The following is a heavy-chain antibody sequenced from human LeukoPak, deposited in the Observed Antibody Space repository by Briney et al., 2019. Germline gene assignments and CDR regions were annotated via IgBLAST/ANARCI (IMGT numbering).Heavy chain of an antibody. Sequence: GGSLRLFCAASGFTFGSYGLHWVRQAPGKGLEWVVVIWYDGSNKYYADSVKGRFTISRDNSKNTLYLQMNSLRAEDTAVYYCAKDLRDYRYYFDYWGQGTLVTVSS. CDR1: GFTFGSYG. D-gene: IGHD4-17*01. CDR3: AKDLRDYRYYFDY. J-gene: IGHJ4*02. CDR2: IWYDGSNK. V-gene: IGHV3-33*06.